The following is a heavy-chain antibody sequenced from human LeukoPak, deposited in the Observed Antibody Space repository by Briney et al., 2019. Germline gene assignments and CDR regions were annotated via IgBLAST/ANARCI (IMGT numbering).Heavy chain of an antibody. D-gene: IGHD3-22*01. CDR3: SKGIADYYYSSGYFVY. V-gene: IGHV1-18*01. J-gene: IGHJ4*02. CDR1: GYTFTSYG. Sequence: ASVTVSCKASGYTFTSYGMSWVRQAPGQGLEWMGWISAYNGNTNYAQKLQGRVTMTKDTSKSTAYMELSSLRSDDAAVCYCSKGIADYYYSSGYFVYWGQGTLVTVSS. CDR2: ISAYNGNT.